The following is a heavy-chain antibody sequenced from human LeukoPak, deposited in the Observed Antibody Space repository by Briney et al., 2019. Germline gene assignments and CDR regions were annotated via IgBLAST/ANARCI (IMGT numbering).Heavy chain of an antibody. CDR3: AKGSWSLFDP. CDR1: GYSISSGYY. V-gene: IGHV4-38-2*02. D-gene: IGHD3-10*01. CDR2: IYESGST. J-gene: IGHJ5*02. Sequence: SKTLSLTCTVSGYSISSGYYWGWIRQPPGKGLEWIGSIYESGSTYYNPSLKSRVTISVDASKNQFSLRLSSVTAADTAMYYCAKGSWSLFDPWGQGTLVTVSS.